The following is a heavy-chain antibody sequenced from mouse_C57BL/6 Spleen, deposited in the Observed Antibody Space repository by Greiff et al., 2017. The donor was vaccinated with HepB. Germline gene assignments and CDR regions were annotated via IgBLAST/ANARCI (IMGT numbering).Heavy chain of an antibody. CDR2: ISDGGSYT. CDR1: GFTFSSYA. J-gene: IGHJ3*01. D-gene: IGHD2-4*01. CDR3: ARDLPSYCDSDWFAY. Sequence: EVQLVESGGGLVKPGGSLKLSCAASGFTFSSYAMSWVRQTPEKRLEWVATISDGGSYTYYPDNVKGRFTISRDIAKNNLYLQMSHLTSEDTAMYYCARDLPSYCDSDWFAYWGQGTLVTVSA. V-gene: IGHV5-4*01.